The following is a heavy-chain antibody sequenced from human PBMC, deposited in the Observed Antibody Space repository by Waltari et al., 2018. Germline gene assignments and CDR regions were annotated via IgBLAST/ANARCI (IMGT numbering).Heavy chain of an antibody. J-gene: IGHJ4*02. D-gene: IGHD5-12*01. CDR1: GFSFGGFG. V-gene: IGHV3-23*01. CDR2: VSGSGATT. Sequence: EVQLLESGGGLVQPGGSLRPSCAASGFSFGGFGMNWVRQAPGKGLEWVSGVSGSGATTYYADSVRGRFTVSRDNNRNTMYLQMNSLRAEDTAVYYCAKAFRGYSGSYFDIWGRGTLVAVSA. CDR3: AKAFRGYSGSYFDI.